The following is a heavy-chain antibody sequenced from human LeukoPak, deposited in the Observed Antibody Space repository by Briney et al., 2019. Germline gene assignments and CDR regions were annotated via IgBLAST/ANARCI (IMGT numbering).Heavy chain of an antibody. D-gene: IGHD2-2*01. Sequence: ASVKVSCKASGYTFTSYGISWVRQAPGQGLEWMGWISAYNGNTNYAQNLQGRVTMTTDTSASTAYLELRSLRSDDTAVYYCARDKDTPIVVVPGATFQDYFDYWGQGTLVTVSS. J-gene: IGHJ4*02. CDR3: ARDKDTPIVVVPGATFQDYFDY. CDR1: GYTFTSYG. CDR2: ISAYNGNT. V-gene: IGHV1-18*01.